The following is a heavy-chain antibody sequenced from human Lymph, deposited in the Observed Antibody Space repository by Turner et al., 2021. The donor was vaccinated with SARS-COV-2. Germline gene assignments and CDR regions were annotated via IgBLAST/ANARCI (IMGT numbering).Heavy chain of an antibody. CDR1: GGTFSSYA. J-gene: IGHJ5*02. CDR2: ISPILGIA. Sequence: QVQLEQTGAVVKKPGSSVTVSCKASGGTFSSYAINWVRQAPGQGLEWMGRISPILGIANYEQKFQGRVTITADKSTSTAYMELSSLRSEDTAVYYCARGRLDSYSGGYYSWFDPWGQGTLVTVSS. CDR3: ARGRLDSYSGGYYSWFDP. D-gene: IGHD1-26*01. V-gene: IGHV1-69*04.